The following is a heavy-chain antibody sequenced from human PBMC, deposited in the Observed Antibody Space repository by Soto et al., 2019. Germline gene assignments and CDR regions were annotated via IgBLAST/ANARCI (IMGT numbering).Heavy chain of an antibody. J-gene: IGHJ5*01. CDR2: IYYSGST. CDR3: ARVRSSGADS. Sequence: SETLSLTCTVSGGSVSSDSYYWSWIRQPPGKGLEWIGYIYYSGSTNYNPSLKSRVTISIDTSKNQFSLKLSSVTAADTAVYYCARVRSSGADSWGQGTLVTVSS. D-gene: IGHD3-22*01. V-gene: IGHV4-61*01. CDR1: GGSVSSDSYY.